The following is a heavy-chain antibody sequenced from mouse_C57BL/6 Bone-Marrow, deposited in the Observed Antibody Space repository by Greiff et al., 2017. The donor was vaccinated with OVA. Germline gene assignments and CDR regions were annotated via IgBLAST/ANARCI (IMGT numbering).Heavy chain of an antibody. V-gene: IGHV5-9-1*02. CDR2: ISSGGDYI. D-gene: IGHD2-1*01. CDR1: GFTFSSYA. CDR3: TRLLDSMDY. Sequence: EVKLMESGEGLVKPGGSLKLSCAASGFTFSSYAMSWVRQTPEKRLGWVAYISSGGDYIYYADTVKGRLAISRDNARNNLYLQMSGLKSEDTAMYYCTRLLDSMDYWGQGTSVTVSS. J-gene: IGHJ4*01.